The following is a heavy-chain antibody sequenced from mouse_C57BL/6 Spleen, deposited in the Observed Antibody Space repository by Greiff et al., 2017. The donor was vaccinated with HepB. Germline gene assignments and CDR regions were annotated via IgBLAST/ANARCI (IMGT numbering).Heavy chain of an antibody. D-gene: IGHD1-1*01. CDR1: GYTFTDYE. J-gene: IGHJ4*01. V-gene: IGHV1-15*01. CDR3: TRKEGYYYGSSYGTYAMDY. Sequence: QVQLKQSGAELVRPGASVTLSCKASGYTFTDYEMHWVKQTPVHGLEWIGAIDPETGGTAYNQKFKGKAILTADKSSSTAYMELRSLTSEDSAVYYCTRKEGYYYGSSYGTYAMDYWGQGTSVTVSS. CDR2: IDPETGGT.